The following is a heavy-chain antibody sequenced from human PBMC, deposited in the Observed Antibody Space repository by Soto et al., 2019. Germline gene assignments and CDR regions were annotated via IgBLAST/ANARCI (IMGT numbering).Heavy chain of an antibody. Sequence: PSETLSLTCTFSGCSISSYYWSWIRQPTGKGLEWIGYIYYSGSTNYNPSLKSRVTISVDTSKNQFSLKLSSVTAADTAVYYCARGTYDFWSGYRYYGMDVWGQGTTVTVSS. J-gene: IGHJ6*02. CDR1: GCSISSYY. CDR3: ARGTYDFWSGYRYYGMDV. V-gene: IGHV4-59*08. CDR2: IYYSGST. D-gene: IGHD3-3*01.